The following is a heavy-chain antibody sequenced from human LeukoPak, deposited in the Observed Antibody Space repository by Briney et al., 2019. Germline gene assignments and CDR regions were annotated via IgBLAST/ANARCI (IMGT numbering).Heavy chain of an antibody. V-gene: IGHV4-31*11. CDR1: GGSFSGYY. J-gene: IGHJ6*02. Sequence: SETLSLTCAVYGGSFSGYYWSWIRQHPGKGLEWIGYIYYSGSTYYNPSLKSRVTISVDTSKNQFSLKLSSVTAADTAVYCCARLRFTIFGVDYYYYGMDVWGQGTTVTVSS. D-gene: IGHD3-3*01. CDR3: ARLRFTIFGVDYYYYGMDV. CDR2: IYYSGST.